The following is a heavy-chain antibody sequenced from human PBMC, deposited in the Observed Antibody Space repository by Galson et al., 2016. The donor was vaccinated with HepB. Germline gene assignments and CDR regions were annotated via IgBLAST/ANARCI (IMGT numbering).Heavy chain of an antibody. Sequence: SLRLSCAASGFTFSDFYMAWIRQAPGKGLEYVSHISSGGRDTNYADSVKDRFTISRDNAKKSLYLQMNSLRAEDTAVYYCARDRTSRAALDYWGQGTLVTVSS. D-gene: IGHD6-25*01. CDR3: ARDRTSRAALDY. V-gene: IGHV3-11*06. CDR2: ISSGGRDT. CDR1: GFTFSDFY. J-gene: IGHJ4*02.